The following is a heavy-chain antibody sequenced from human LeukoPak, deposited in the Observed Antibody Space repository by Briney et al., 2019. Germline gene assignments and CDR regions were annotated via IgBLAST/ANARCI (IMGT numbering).Heavy chain of an antibody. CDR3: AREELESFDY. Sequence: TGGSLRLSCSASGFTFSRYSMNWVRQAPGKGREWVSSIGGSSSSIYYAGSVRGRFTISRDNAKNSLYLQMNSLRAEDTAVYYCAREELESFDYWGQGTLVTVSS. CDR2: IGGSSSSI. CDR1: GFTFSRYS. D-gene: IGHD1-1*01. V-gene: IGHV3-21*01. J-gene: IGHJ4*02.